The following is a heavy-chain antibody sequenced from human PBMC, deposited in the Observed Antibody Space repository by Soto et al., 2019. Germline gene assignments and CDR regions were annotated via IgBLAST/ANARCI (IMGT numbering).Heavy chain of an antibody. D-gene: IGHD1-26*01. CDR2: ISIDLNRQ. V-gene: IGHV3-30*03. CDR1: GFTFSSSD. CDR3: ARGPTSGAFDI. J-gene: IGHJ3*02. Sequence: QVQLMESGGGVVQPGRSLRLSCTASGFTFSSSDIHWVRQAPGKGLEWVAHISIDLNRQYYADPVKGRFTGSRDNSKNTVYLQRSSLRVDDTAIYYCARGPTSGAFDIWGRGTMVTVSS.